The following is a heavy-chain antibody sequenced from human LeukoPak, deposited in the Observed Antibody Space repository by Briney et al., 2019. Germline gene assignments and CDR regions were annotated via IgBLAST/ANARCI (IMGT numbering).Heavy chain of an antibody. V-gene: IGHV3-23*01. CDR3: AKGHSSSWYYFGY. J-gene: IGHJ4*02. CDR2: ISGSGDST. Sequence: PGGSLRLSCAASGFTFSSFALSWVRQAPGKGLEWVSSISGSGDSTYYMESVKGRFTISRDNSKDTLYVQMNSLRAEDTAVYYCAKGHSSSWYYFGYWGQGTLVTVSS. D-gene: IGHD6-13*01. CDR1: GFTFSSFA.